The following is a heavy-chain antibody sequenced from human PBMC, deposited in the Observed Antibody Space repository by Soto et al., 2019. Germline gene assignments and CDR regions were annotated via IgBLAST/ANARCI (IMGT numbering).Heavy chain of an antibody. CDR3: VRGNSGYENFDY. CDR2: MYTDASSA. V-gene: IGHV3-74*01. CDR1: GLTFSSYW. J-gene: IGHJ4*02. D-gene: IGHD5-12*01. Sequence: GGSLRLSCAASGLTFSSYWMHWVRHAPGKGLVWVSRMYTDASSATYADSVKGRFTIDRDNAKNTLFLKIDSMRTECPAVYYCVRGNSGYENFDYWGEGTLVTVSS.